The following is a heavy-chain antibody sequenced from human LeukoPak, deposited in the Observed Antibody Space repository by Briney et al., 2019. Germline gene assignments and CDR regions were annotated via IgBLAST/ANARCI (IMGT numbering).Heavy chain of an antibody. V-gene: IGHV1-18*04. Sequence: GASVKVSCKGSGYTFTSYGISWVRQAPGQGLEWMGWISAYNGNTNYAQKLQGRVTMTTDTSTSTAYMELRSLRSDDTAVYYCARDRVYCSGGSCYPYYFDYWGQGTLVTVSS. D-gene: IGHD2-15*01. CDR3: ARDRVYCSGGSCYPYYFDY. J-gene: IGHJ4*02. CDR2: ISAYNGNT. CDR1: GYTFTSYG.